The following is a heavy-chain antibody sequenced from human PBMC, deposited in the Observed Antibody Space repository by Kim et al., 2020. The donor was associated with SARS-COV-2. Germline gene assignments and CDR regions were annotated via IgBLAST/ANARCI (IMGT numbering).Heavy chain of an antibody. D-gene: IGHD5-12*01. V-gene: IGHV4-59*13. J-gene: IGHJ4*02. Sequence: SETLSLTCTVSGGSISGYYWTWIRQPPGKGLEWIGYIYFSGSTNYNPSLKSRVTISGDTSKNQFSLKLTSVTAADTAVYYCARGVSSGYKHFDYWGQGTLVTVSS. CDR1: GGSISGYY. CDR3: ARGVSSGYKHFDY. CDR2: IYFSGST.